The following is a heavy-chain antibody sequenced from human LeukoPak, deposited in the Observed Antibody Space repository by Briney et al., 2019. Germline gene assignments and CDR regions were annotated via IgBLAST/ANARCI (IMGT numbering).Heavy chain of an antibody. J-gene: IGHJ4*02. CDR3: ASIWFGELGEPTFDY. CDR2: IRYDGSNK. Sequence: GGSLRLSCAASGFTFSSYGMHWVRQAPGKGLEWVAFIRYDGSNKYYADSVKGRFTISRDNSKNTLYLQMNSLRAEDTAVYYCASIWFGELGEPTFDYWGQGTLVTVSS. V-gene: IGHV3-30*02. CDR1: GFTFSSYG. D-gene: IGHD3-10*01.